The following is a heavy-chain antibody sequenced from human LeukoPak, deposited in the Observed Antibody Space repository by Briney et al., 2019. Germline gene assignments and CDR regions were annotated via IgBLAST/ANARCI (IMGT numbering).Heavy chain of an antibody. CDR1: GFTFSSYS. D-gene: IGHD3-3*01. CDR3: ARDLNDFGSGGNWFVP. Sequence: GGSLRLSCAASGFTFSSYSMNWVRQAPGKGLEWVSYISSSSSTIYYADSVKGRFTISRHNAKNSLYLQMNSLRDGDTAVYYCARDLNDFGSGGNWFVPWGQGTLVTVSS. V-gene: IGHV3-48*02. CDR2: ISSSSSTI. J-gene: IGHJ5*02.